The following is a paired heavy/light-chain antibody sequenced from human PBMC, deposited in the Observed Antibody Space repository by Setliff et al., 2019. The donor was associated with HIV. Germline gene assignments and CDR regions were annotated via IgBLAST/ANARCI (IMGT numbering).Light chain of an antibody. Sequence: QSVLTQPPSASGTPGQRVTISCSGSSSNIGSNTVNWYQQLPGTAPKLLIYSNNQRPSGVPDRFSGSKSGTSASLAISGLQSEDEADYYCAAWDDSLVVVFGGGTKLTVL. V-gene: IGLV1-44*01. CDR1: SSNIGSNT. J-gene: IGLJ2*01. CDR2: SNN. CDR3: AAWDDSLVVV.
Heavy chain of an antibody. V-gene: IGHV1-69*05. CDR2: IIPIFGTA. J-gene: IGHJ5*02. CDR1: GGTFSSYA. D-gene: IGHD3-22*01. CDR3: ARSRFNYYDSSGYQFDP. Sequence: QVQLVQSGAEVKKPGSSVKVSCKASGGTFSSYAISWVRQAPGQGLEWMGGIIPIFGTANYAQKFQGRVTITTDESTSTAYMELSSLRSEDTAVYYCARSRFNYYDSSGYQFDPWGQGTLVTVSS.